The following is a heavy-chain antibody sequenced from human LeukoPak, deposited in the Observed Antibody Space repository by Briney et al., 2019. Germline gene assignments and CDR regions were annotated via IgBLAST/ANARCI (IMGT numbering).Heavy chain of an antibody. CDR3: ARGSGSHFDS. V-gene: IGHV3-13*04. CDR2: IGAAGDT. Sequence: GGSLRLSCAASGFTFSTYDMHWVRQTTGKGLEWVSVIGAAGDTYYPGSVKGRFTISRVNTKNSLYLQMNSLRAGDTAVYYCARGSGSHFDSWGQGTLVTVSS. D-gene: IGHD1-26*01. J-gene: IGHJ4*02. CDR1: GFTFSTYD.